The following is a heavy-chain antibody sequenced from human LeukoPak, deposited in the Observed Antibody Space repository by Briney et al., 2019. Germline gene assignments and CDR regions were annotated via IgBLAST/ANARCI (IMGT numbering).Heavy chain of an antibody. D-gene: IGHD6-13*01. Sequence: ASVKVSCKASGYTFTSYGISWVRQAPGQGLEWMGMISAYNGNTNYAQKLQGRVTMTTDTSTSTAYMELRSLRSDDTAVYYCAREYRPSLSSWHYYFDYWGQGTLVTVSS. CDR3: AREYRPSLSSWHYYFDY. CDR2: ISAYNGNT. J-gene: IGHJ4*02. CDR1: GYTFTSYG. V-gene: IGHV1-18*01.